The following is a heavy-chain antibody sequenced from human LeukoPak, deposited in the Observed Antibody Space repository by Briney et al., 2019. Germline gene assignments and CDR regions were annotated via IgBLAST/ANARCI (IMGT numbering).Heavy chain of an antibody. J-gene: IGHJ4*02. CDR1: GFTFSSYG. Sequence: GGSLRLSCAASGFTFSSYGMHWVRQAPGEGVEWVAVISYDGSNKYYADSVKGRFTISRDNSKNTLYLQMNSLRAEDTAVYYCAKDGAGEWNYSPPFYWGQGTLVTASS. D-gene: IGHD1-7*01. V-gene: IGHV3-30*18. CDR3: AKDGAGEWNYSPPFY. CDR2: ISYDGSNK.